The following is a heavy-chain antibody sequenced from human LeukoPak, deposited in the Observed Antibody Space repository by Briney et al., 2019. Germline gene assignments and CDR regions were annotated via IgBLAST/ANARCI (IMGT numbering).Heavy chain of an antibody. Sequence: SETLSLTCAVYGGSFSGYYWSWIRQPPGKGLEWIGSIYYRGSTYYNPSLKSRVTISVDTSKNQFSLKLSSVTAADTAVYYCARSYYYYYYMDVWGKGTTVTISS. J-gene: IGHJ6*03. CDR2: IYYRGST. CDR1: GGSFSGYY. V-gene: IGHV4-34*01. CDR3: ARSYYYYYYMDV.